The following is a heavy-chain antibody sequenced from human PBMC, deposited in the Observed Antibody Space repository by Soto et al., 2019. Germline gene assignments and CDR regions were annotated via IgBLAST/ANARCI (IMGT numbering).Heavy chain of an antibody. J-gene: IGHJ5*02. Sequence: ASVKVSCKASGYTFTTYGISWVRQAPGQGLEWMGWISSYNGNTNYAQRVQGRVTMTTDTSTSTTYMELRSLRSDDTAVYYCARTPRSRSTSICFAGVTCFDTWGQGTLVTVSS. CDR1: GYTFTTYG. CDR3: ARTPRSRSTSICFAGVTCFDT. CDR2: ISSYNGNT. V-gene: IGHV1-18*04. D-gene: IGHD2-2*01.